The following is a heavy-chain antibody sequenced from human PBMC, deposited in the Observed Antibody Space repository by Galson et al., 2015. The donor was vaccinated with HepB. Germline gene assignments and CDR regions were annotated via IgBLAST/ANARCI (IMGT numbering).Heavy chain of an antibody. CDR3: ARARKYYYSSGTSPEYFNYGMDV. J-gene: IGHJ6*02. CDR2: ISGDGSDK. Sequence: SLRLSCAASGFTFSSTFSDYAMHWVRLAPGKGLEWVAVISGDGSDKYSSDSVRGRFIISRDKSRNTMYLQMNSLRVEETGVYYCARARKYYYSSGTSPEYFNYGMDVWGRGTTVTGSS. CDR1: GFTFSSTFSDYA. D-gene: IGHD3-10*01. V-gene: IGHV3-30-3*01.